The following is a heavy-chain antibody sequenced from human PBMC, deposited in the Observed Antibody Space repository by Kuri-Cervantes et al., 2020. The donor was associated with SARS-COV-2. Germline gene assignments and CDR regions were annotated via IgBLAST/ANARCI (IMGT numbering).Heavy chain of an antibody. V-gene: IGHV1-2*04. CDR2: INPNSRGT. CDR1: GYTLTGYC. J-gene: IGHJ5*02. D-gene: IGHD3-3*01. Sequence: SVKVSCKASGYTLTGYCIHWVRQDPGERLEWMGWINPNSRGTKYAQKFEGWVTLTRDTSIATAYMEVSRLRSDDTAVYYCARGARIRILGVLIGGRENPFFDPWGQGTQVTVSS. CDR3: ARGARIRILGVLIGGRENPFFDP.